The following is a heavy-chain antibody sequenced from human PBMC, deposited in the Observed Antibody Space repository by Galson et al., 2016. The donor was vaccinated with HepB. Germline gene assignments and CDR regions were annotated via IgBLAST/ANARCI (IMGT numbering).Heavy chain of an antibody. J-gene: IGHJ3*02. D-gene: IGHD4/OR15-4a*01. CDR3: VREFKSAWSGFDYGVNREACDI. Sequence: SETLSLTCSVSGGAISSSFYYWGWIRQPPGKGLEWIGSIYHRGNAYYNPSLKSRVAMSVDTSRNQFSLKLNYVTAADTAVYYCVREFKSAWSGFDYGVNREACDIWGQGTRVTVSS. CDR1: GGAISSSFYY. V-gene: IGHV4-39*02. CDR2: IYHRGNA.